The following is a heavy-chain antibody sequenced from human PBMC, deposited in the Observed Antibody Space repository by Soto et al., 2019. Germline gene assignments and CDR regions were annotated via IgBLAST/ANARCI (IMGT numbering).Heavy chain of an antibody. D-gene: IGHD1-7*01. CDR2: IYSGGTT. CDR3: ASRPNRNYADRDN. CDR1: GFTVSSNY. J-gene: IGHJ4*02. Sequence: GGSLRLSCAASGFTVSSNYMSWVRQAPGKGLEWVSVIYSGGTTYYAGSGKRRLTISRDNSKNSLHHQMNSRRAADPAVYYCASRPNRNYADRDNWGRGTRVTV. V-gene: IGHV3-53*01.